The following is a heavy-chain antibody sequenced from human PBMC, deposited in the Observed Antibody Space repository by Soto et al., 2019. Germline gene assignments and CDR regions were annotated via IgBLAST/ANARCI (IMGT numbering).Heavy chain of an antibody. D-gene: IGHD3-22*01. CDR2: INADNGNT. CDR1: GYTFTSYA. Sequence: ASVKVSCKASGYTFTSYAMHWVRQAPGQRLEWMGWINADNGNTKYPQKFQGRVTITRDTSASTAYMELSSLRSEDTAVYYCARYVGSDESGCFDYWGQGTRVTVSS. J-gene: IGHJ4*02. CDR3: ARYVGSDESGCFDY. V-gene: IGHV1-3*01.